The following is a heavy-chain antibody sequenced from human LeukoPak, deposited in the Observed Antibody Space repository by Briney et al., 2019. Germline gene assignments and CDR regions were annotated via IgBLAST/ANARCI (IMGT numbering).Heavy chain of an antibody. Sequence: GGSLRLSCAASGFTFSSYAMSWVRQAPGKGLEWVSAISGSGGSTYYADSVKGRFTIPRDNSKNTLYLQMNSLRAEDTAVYYCAKALFGELLFSWGQGTLVTVSS. CDR2: ISGSGGST. V-gene: IGHV3-23*01. CDR1: GFTFSSYA. J-gene: IGHJ5*02. D-gene: IGHD3-10*01. CDR3: AKALFGELLFS.